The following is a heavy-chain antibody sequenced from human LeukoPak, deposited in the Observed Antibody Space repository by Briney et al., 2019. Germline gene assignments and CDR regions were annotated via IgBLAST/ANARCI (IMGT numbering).Heavy chain of an antibody. CDR2: INPNSGGT. J-gene: IGHJ5*02. CDR1: GYTFTGYY. Sequence: ASVKVSCKASGYTFTGYYIHWVRQAPGQGLEWMGWINPNSGGTNYAQKFQGRVTMTRDTSISTAYMELSRLRSDDTAVYYCARDDCTNGVCYWWFDPWGQGTLVTVSS. D-gene: IGHD2-8*01. CDR3: ARDDCTNGVCYWWFDP. V-gene: IGHV1-2*02.